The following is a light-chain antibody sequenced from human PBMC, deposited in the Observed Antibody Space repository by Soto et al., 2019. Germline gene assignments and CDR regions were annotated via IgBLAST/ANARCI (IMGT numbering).Light chain of an antibody. V-gene: IGKV1-5*01. CDR1: QSISTW. Sequence: DIQMTQSPSTLSASVGDRVTVTCRAIQSISTWLARYQQKPGKAPKLLIYDASRLESGVPSRFSGSGSGRECTITITSLQPDDFATSYCQQYSSYAWTFGQRTKVEVK. CDR3: QQYSSYAWT. J-gene: IGKJ1*01. CDR2: DAS.